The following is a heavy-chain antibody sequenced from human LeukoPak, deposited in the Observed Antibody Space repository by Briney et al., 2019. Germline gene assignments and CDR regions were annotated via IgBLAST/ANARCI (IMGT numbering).Heavy chain of an antibody. CDR1: GGSFSGYY. V-gene: IGHV4-34*01. CDR2: INHSGST. CDR3: ARVAITFGGVIVIPYYFDY. Sequence: SETLSPTCAVYGGSFSGYYWSWIRQPPGKGLEWIGEINHSGSTNYNPSLKSRVTISVDTSKNQFSLKLSSVTAADTAVYYCARVAITFGGVIVIPYYFDYWGQGTLVTVSS. J-gene: IGHJ4*02. D-gene: IGHD3-16*02.